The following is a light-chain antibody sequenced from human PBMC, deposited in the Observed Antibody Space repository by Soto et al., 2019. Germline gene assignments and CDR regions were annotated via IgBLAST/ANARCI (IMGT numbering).Light chain of an antibody. CDR2: AAS. Sequence: IQMTQSPSSLSASVGDRVTITCRASQRISTYLNWFQQRPGKAPRLLIYAASTLQTGVSSNFSGSASGTDFTLTITSLQPEDFATYFCHQTYSIPPTFGQGTKADIK. J-gene: IGKJ1*01. CDR1: QRISTY. V-gene: IGKV1-39*01. CDR3: HQTYSIPPT.